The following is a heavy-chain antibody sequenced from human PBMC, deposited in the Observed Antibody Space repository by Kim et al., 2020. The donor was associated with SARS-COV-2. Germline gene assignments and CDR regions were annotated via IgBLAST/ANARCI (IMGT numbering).Heavy chain of an antibody. Sequence: SETLSLTCAVYGGSFSGYYWSWIRQPPGKGLEWIGEINHSGSTNYNPSLKSRVTISVDTSKNQFSLKLSSVTAADTAVYYCARGKRWLQSTHPFDYWGQGTLVTVSS. CDR1: GGSFSGYY. CDR2: INHSGST. D-gene: IGHD5-12*01. CDR3: ARGKRWLQSTHPFDY. V-gene: IGHV4-34*01. J-gene: IGHJ4*02.